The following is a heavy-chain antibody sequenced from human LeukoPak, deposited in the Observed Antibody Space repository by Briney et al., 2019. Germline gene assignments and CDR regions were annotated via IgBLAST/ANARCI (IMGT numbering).Heavy chain of an antibody. Sequence: SETLSLTCTVSGGSISSGTYYWGWIRQPPGKELEWIGSIYYSGSTYYNPSLKSRVTISVDTSKNQFSLKLSSVTAADTAVYYCARSKGYSGYAYYFDYWGQGTLVTVSS. CDR1: GGSISSGTYY. D-gene: IGHD5-12*01. V-gene: IGHV4-39*07. CDR2: IYYSGST. CDR3: ARSKGYSGYAYYFDY. J-gene: IGHJ4*02.